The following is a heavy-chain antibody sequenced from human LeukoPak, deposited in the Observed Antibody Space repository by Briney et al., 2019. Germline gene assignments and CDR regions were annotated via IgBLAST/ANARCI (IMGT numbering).Heavy chain of an antibody. J-gene: IGHJ3*02. D-gene: IGHD1-1*01. V-gene: IGHV1-18*01. CDR1: GYTFISYV. CDR2: ISAYNGNT. Sequence: GASVKVSCKASGYTFISYVITWVRRAPGKGLEWMGWISAYNGNTKYAQKLQGRVTMTTDTSTSTAYMELRSLRSDDTAVYYCARGRTHRYNWNTRNTDAFDIWGQGTMVTVSS. CDR3: ARGRTHRYNWNTRNTDAFDI.